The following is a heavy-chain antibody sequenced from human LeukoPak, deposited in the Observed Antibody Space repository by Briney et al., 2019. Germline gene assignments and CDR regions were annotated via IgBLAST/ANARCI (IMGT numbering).Heavy chain of an antibody. CDR2: INTNTGDP. V-gene: IGHV7-4-1*02. D-gene: IGHD2-15*01. J-gene: IGHJ4*02. CDR1: GYTFTSYA. CDR3: ARAFLVGYSPEEYFFDY. Sequence: ASVKVSCKASGYTFTSYAINWVRQAPGQGLEWMGWINTNTGDPRYAQGFTGRFVFSLDTSVSTAYLQISSLKAEDTAVYYCARAFLVGYSPEEYFFDYWGQGALVTVSS.